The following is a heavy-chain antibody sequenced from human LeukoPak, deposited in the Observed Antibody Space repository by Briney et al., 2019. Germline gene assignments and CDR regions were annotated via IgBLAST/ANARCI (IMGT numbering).Heavy chain of an antibody. D-gene: IGHD2-8*01. J-gene: IGHJ5*02. CDR3: ASNHGLINWFDP. Sequence: ASVKVSCKASGYTFTSYGLSWVRQAPGQGLEWMGWISAYNGNTNYAQNLQGRVTMTTDTSTSTAYMELRSLRSDDTAVDYCASNHGLINWFDPGGQGTLVTVSS. CDR2: ISAYNGNT. V-gene: IGHV1-18*01. CDR1: GYTFTSYG.